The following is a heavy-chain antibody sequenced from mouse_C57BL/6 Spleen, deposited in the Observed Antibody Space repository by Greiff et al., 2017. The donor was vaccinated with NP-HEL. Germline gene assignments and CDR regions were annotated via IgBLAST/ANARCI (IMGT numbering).Heavy chain of an antibody. Sequence: QVQLQQPGAELVRPGSSVKLSCKASGYTFTSYWMDWVKQRPGQGLEWIGNIYPSDSETHYKQKFKDKATLTVDKSSSTAYMQRSSLTSEDSAVYYCARKWDYYVSRSLAMDYWGQGTSVTVSS. CDR1: GYTFTSYW. CDR2: IYPSDSET. CDR3: ARKWDYYVSRSLAMDY. V-gene: IGHV1-61*01. J-gene: IGHJ4*01. D-gene: IGHD1-1*01.